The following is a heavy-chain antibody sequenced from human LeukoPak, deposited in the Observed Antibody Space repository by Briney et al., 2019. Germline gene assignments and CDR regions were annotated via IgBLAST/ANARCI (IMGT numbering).Heavy chain of an antibody. CDR2: MNPNSGNT. CDR3: ARAPWVAAAGSYYYYGMDV. D-gene: IGHD6-13*01. V-gene: IGHV1-8*01. Sequence: ASVKVSCKASGYTFTSYDINWVRQATGQGLEWMGWMNPNSGNTGYAQKFQGRVTMTRNTSISTAYTELSSLRSEDTAVYYCARAPWVAAAGSYYYYGMDVWGQGTTVTVSS. CDR1: GYTFTSYD. J-gene: IGHJ6*02.